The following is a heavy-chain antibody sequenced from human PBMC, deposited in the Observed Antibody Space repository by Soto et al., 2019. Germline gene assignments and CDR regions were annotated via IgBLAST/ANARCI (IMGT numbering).Heavy chain of an antibody. CDR2: ISDNGANT. CDR1: GFTFSNYA. CDR3: ARAIGADFFDY. J-gene: IGHJ4*02. Sequence: VGSLRLSCIASGFTFSNYAMSWVRQAPGKGLEWVSTISDNGANTFIGDSMKDHFDISRDNSKNTVFLHLSTVRAEDTAIYYCARAIGADFFDYWGQGTLVTVSS. D-gene: IGHD6-25*01. V-gene: IGHV3-23*01.